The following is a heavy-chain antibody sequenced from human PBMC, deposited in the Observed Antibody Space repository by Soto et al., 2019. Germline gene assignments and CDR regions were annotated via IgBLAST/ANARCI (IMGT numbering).Heavy chain of an antibody. CDR3: ARQIYDSDNGHNFQYYFDS. D-gene: IGHD3-22*01. Sequence: PGESLKISCKGSGYSFSGYWTTWVRQKPGKGLEWMGRIDPSDSQTYYSPSFRGHVTISATKSITTVFLQCTSLRASDTAMYYCARQIYDSDNGHNFQYYFDSWGQGTPVTVSS. CDR1: GYSFSGYW. CDR2: IDPSDSQT. J-gene: IGHJ4*02. V-gene: IGHV5-10-1*01.